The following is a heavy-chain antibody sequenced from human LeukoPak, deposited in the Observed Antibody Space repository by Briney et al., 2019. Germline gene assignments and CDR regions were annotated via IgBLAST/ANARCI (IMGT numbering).Heavy chain of an antibody. V-gene: IGHV3-9*01. J-gene: IGHJ3*01. CDR2: IGWHGGTI. D-gene: IGHD4-17*01. Sequence: PGRSLRLSCAASGFIFDDYALHWVRLRPGKGLEWVSGIGWHGGTIGYADSVKGRFAISRDNAKNSLYLQMNSLTAEDTALYYCARDKSSSNPYGDAFHVWGRGTVVTVSS. CDR1: GFIFDDYA. CDR3: ARDKSSSNPYGDAFHV.